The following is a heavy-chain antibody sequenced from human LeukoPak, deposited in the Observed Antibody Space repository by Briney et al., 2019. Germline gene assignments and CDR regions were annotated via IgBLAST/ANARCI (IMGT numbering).Heavy chain of an antibody. CDR1: GFTFSSAW. Sequence: PGGSLRLSCAASGFTFSSAWMSWVRQAPGKGLEWVGRIKSKTDGGTTDYAAPVKGRFTISRDDSKNTLYLQMNSLKTEDTAVYYCTTTLRYFDWLWSAFDIWGQGTMVTVSS. D-gene: IGHD3-9*01. J-gene: IGHJ3*02. CDR3: TTTLRYFDWLWSAFDI. V-gene: IGHV3-15*01. CDR2: IKSKTDGGTT.